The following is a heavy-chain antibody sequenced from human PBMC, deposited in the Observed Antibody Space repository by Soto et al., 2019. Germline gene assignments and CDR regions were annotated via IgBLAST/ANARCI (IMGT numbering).Heavy chain of an antibody. J-gene: IGHJ4*02. CDR2: IKRQSEGGTT. Sequence: GGSLRLSCAASGFTFSDAWMSWARQTPGKGLEWVGHIKRQSEGGTTEYAAPVKGRVTISRDDSKDTLHLEMNSLRSEDTAVYYCAPWAGDNWGQGTLVTVSS. D-gene: IGHD1-26*01. CDR3: APWAGDN. V-gene: IGHV3-15*07. CDR1: GFTFSDAW.